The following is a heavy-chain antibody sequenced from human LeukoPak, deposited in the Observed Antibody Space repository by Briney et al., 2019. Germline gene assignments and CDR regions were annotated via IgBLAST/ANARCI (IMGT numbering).Heavy chain of an antibody. CDR2: ISSSSSYI. CDR3: ARATMVRRGVYYYYYMDV. D-gene: IGHD3-10*01. V-gene: IGHV3-21*01. CDR1: GFTFSSYS. J-gene: IGHJ6*03. Sequence: GGSLSLSCAASGFTFSSYSMNWVRQAPGKGLEWVSSISSSSSYIYYADSVKGRFTISRDNAKNSLYLQMNSLRAEDTAVYYCARATMVRRGVYYYYYMDVWGKGTTVTVSS.